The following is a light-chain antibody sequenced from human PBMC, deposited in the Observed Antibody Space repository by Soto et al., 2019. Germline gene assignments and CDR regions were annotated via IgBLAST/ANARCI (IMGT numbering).Light chain of an antibody. CDR2: GAS. CDR3: QQYSISPL. Sequence: EIVLTQSPGTLSLSPGERATLSCRASQSVSSSYLAWYQQKPGQAPRLLIYGASSRATGIPDRFSGSGSGTDFTLTISRLEPEDFAVYYCQQYSISPLFGQGTKVEIK. V-gene: IGKV3-20*01. J-gene: IGKJ1*01. CDR1: QSVSSSY.